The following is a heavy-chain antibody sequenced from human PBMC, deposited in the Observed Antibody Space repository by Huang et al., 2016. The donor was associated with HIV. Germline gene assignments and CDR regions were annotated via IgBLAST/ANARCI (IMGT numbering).Heavy chain of an antibody. Sequence: QLVQSGPELKKPGESLTISCKASGYTFSIYWIGWVRQMSGKGLEGMGIIHPDDSDARDSPEFQGQVTFSADKSNTAAYLHWRSLKASDTAMYYCAKLRRRDYSGSDAFDIWGQGTMVVVSS. CDR2: IHPDDSDA. CDR3: AKLRRRDYSGSDAFDI. CDR1: GYTFSIYW. D-gene: IGHD4-4*01. V-gene: IGHV5-51*01. J-gene: IGHJ3*02.